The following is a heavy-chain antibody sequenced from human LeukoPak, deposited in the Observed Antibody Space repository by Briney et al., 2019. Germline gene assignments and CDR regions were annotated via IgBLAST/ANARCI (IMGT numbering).Heavy chain of an antibody. D-gene: IGHD6-19*01. CDR3: AKEEGLWQVPVLIFDY. CDR2: ISGSGGST. CDR1: GFTFSSYA. V-gene: IGHV3-23*01. J-gene: IGHJ4*02. Sequence: GGSLRLSCAASGFTFSSYAMSWVRQAPGKGLEWVSAISGSGGSTYYADSVKGRFTISRDNSKNTLYLQMNSLRAEDTAVYYCAKEEGLWQVPVLIFDYWGQGTLVTVSS.